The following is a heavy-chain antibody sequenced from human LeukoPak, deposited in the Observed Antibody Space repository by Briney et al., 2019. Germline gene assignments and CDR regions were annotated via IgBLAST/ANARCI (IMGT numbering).Heavy chain of an antibody. CDR3: ARAVAAMNYNWFDP. Sequence: SETLSLTCTVSGGSISSGSYYWSWIRQPAGKGLEWIGRIYTSGSTNYNPSLKSRVTISVDTSKNQFSLKLSSVTAADTAVYYCARAVAAMNYNWFDPWGQGTLVTVSS. D-gene: IGHD2-15*01. J-gene: IGHJ5*02. CDR2: IYTSGST. V-gene: IGHV4-61*02. CDR1: GGSISSGSYY.